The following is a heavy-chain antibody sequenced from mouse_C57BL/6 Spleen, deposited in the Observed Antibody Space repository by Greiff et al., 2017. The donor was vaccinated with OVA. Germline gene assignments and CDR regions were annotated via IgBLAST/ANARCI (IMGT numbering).Heavy chain of an antibody. J-gene: IGHJ4*01. D-gene: IGHD2-3*01. CDR3: AREYDGYYDGAMDC. Sequence: VQLKESGPGLVKPSQSLSLTCSVTGYSITSGYYWNWIRQFPGNKLEWMGYISYDGSNNYNPSLKNRISITRDTSKNQFFLKLNSVTTEDTATYYCAREYDGYYDGAMDCWGQGTTVTVAS. V-gene: IGHV3-6*01. CDR2: ISYDGSN. CDR1: GYSITSGYY.